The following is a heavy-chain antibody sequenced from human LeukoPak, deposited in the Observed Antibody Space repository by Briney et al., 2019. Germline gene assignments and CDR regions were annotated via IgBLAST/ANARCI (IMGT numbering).Heavy chain of an antibody. CDR1: GFTFSNAW. D-gene: IGHD3-22*01. J-gene: IGHJ3*02. CDR2: IKSKGDGGTT. CDR3: FTPYYYDSSGPHDAFDI. Sequence: GGSLRLSCAASGFTFSNAWMSWVRQAPGKGLEWVGRIKSKGDGGTTDYAAPVKGRFTISRDDSKNTLYLQMNSLKTEDTAVYYCFTPYYYDSSGPHDAFDIWGQGTMVTVSS. V-gene: IGHV3-15*01.